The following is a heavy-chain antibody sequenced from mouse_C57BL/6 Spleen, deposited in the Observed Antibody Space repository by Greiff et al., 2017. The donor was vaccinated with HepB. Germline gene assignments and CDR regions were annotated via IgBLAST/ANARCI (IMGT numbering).Heavy chain of an antibody. V-gene: IGHV2-5*01. CDR2: IWRGGST. CDR3: AKKGGYRSCNYAIDY. D-gene: IGHD1-1*01. Sequence: VHLVESGPGLVQPSQRLSITCTVSGFSFTSYGVHWVRQSPGKGLEWLGVIWRGGSTDYNAAFMSRLSITKDNSKSQVFFKMNRLQADDTAIYYCAKKGGYRSCNYAIDYWGQGTSVTVSS. J-gene: IGHJ4*01. CDR1: GFSFTSYG.